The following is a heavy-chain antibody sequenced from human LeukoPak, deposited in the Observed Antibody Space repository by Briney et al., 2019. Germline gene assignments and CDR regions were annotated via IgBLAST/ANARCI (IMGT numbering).Heavy chain of an antibody. Sequence: GGSLRLPCAASGFTFSSYSFNWVRQAPGKGLEWVSYISRATSYADSVKGRFTISRDNAKSSLYLQMNSLRAEDTAVYYCARDTDYAFDVWGQGTMVTVSS. J-gene: IGHJ3*01. CDR3: ARDTDYAFDV. V-gene: IGHV3-48*01. CDR2: ISRAT. CDR1: GFTFSSYS.